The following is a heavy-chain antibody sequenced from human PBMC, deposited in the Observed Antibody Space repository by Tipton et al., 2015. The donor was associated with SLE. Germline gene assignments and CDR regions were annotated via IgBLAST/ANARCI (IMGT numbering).Heavy chain of an antibody. CDR3: ARGGDFDF. V-gene: IGHV1-18*04. D-gene: IGHD3-16*01. CDR2: IDSYNGYT. CDR1: DYPLTNYG. Sequence: VQLVQSGAEVKKPGASVKVSCKSSDYPLTNYGITWVRQAPGQGLEWMGWIDSYNGYTKYAQNLQGRVTMTSDTSTNTAYMELRSLRYDDTAVYYCARGGDFDFWGQGTLVTVSS. J-gene: IGHJ4*02.